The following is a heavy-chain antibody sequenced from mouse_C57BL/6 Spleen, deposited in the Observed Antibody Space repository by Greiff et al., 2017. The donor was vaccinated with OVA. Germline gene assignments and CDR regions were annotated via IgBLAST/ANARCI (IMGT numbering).Heavy chain of an antibody. CDR3: ARSGIYYYGSSYVRNAMDY. D-gene: IGHD1-1*01. Sequence: QVQLQQPGAELVMPGASVKLSCKASGYNFTSYWMHWVKQRPGQGLEWIGEIDPSDSYTNYNQKFKGKSTLTVDKSSSTAYMQLSSLTSEDSAVYYCARSGIYYYGSSYVRNAMDYWGQGTSVTVSS. CDR1: GYNFTSYW. J-gene: IGHJ4*01. CDR2: IDPSDSYT. V-gene: IGHV1-69*01.